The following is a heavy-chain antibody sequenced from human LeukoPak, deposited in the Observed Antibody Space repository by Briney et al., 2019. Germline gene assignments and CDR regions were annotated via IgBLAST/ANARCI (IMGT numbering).Heavy chain of an antibody. CDR1: GGTFSSYA. V-gene: IGHV1-69*04. J-gene: IGHJ4*02. D-gene: IGHD3-10*01. CDR3: ARMPTMVRGPFDY. Sequence: SVKVSCKASGGTFSSYAISWVRQAPGQGLEWMGRIIPILGIANYAQKFQGRVTITADKSTSTAYMELSSLRSEDAAVYYCARMPTMVRGPFDYWGQGTLVTVSS. CDR2: IIPILGIA.